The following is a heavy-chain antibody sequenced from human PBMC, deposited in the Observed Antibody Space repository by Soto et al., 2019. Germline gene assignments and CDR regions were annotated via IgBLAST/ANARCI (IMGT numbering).Heavy chain of an antibody. CDR1: GGSINSYY. CDR2: IYISGST. D-gene: IGHD1-26*01. V-gene: IGHV4-4*07. CDR3: AKSPSRGELLRGDAFDV. Sequence: SETLSLTCTVSGGSINSYYWYWIRQPAGKGLEWIGRIYISGSTNYNPSLKSRVTMSIDTSKNQFSLKVSSVTAADTAVYYCAKSPSRGELLRGDAFDVWGQGTMVTVSS. J-gene: IGHJ3*01.